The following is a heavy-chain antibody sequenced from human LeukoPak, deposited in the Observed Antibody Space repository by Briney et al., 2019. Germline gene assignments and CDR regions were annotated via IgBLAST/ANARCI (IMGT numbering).Heavy chain of an antibody. CDR2: IYSDGST. CDR1: GYIVSGNY. V-gene: IGHV3-66*02. J-gene: IGHJ4*02. Sequence: QAGGSLRLSCAASGYIVSGNYMSWVRQAPGKGLKWVSVIYSDGSTYYRDSVKGRFTISRNNSKNTVYLQMNSLRVDDTAVYYCMNIGTMGSHWGQGTLVTVSP. CDR3: MNIGTMGSH. D-gene: IGHD1-26*01.